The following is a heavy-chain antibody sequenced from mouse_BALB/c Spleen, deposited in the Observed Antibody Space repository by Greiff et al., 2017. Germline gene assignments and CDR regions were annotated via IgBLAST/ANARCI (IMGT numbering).Heavy chain of an antibody. D-gene: IGHD1-1*01. CDR1: GYTFTDYA. CDR3: ARNYGSPPGFAY. CDR2: ISTYYGDA. Sequence: VQLQQSGAELVRPGVSAKISCKGSGYTFTDYAMHWVKQSHAKSLEWIGVISTYYGDASYNQKFKGKATMTVDKSSSTAYMELARLTSEDSAIYYCARNYGSPPGFAYWGQGTLVTVSA. V-gene: IGHV1S137*01. J-gene: IGHJ3*01.